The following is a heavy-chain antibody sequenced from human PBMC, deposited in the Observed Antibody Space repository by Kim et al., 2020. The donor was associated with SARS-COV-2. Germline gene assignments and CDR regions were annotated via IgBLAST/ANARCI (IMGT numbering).Heavy chain of an antibody. CDR3: ANAGSLLYYYSYMDV. V-gene: IGHV7-4-1*02. D-gene: IGHD3-10*01. Sequence: ASVKVSCKASGYTFTSYAMNWVRQAPGQGLEWMGWINTNTWNPTYSQGFTGRFVFSLDTSVSTAFLQISSLKAEDTAVYYCANAGSLLYYYSYMDVWGKGTTVTVSS. J-gene: IGHJ6*03. CDR2: INTNTWNP. CDR1: GYTFTSYA.